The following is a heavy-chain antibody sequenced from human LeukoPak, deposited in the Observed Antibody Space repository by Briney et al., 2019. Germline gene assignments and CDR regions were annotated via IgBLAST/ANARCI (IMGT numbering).Heavy chain of an antibody. D-gene: IGHD3-10*01. J-gene: IGHJ4*02. CDR3: ARWPRYGSGNY. CDR2: INHSGST. V-gene: IGHV4-34*01. CDR1: GFTFSSYW. Sequence: GSLRLFCAASGFTFSSYWMHWVRQAPGKGLEWIGEINHSGSTNYNPSLKSRVTISVDTSKNQFSLKLSSVTAADTAVYYCARWPRYGSGNYWGQGTLVTVSS.